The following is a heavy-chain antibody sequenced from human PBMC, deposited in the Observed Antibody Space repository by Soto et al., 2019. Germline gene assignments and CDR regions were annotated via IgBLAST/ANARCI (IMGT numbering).Heavy chain of an antibody. J-gene: IGHJ4*02. V-gene: IGHV3-23*01. D-gene: IGHD3-22*01. CDR3: AKDPTSYDSSAQFDS. CDR2: ISGGGGST. Sequence: GSLRLSCAACGFSFSSYAMNWVRQAQGKGLEWVSGISGGGGSTYYADSVKGRFTISRDNSKNTLYLQMNSLRVEDTAVYYCAKDPTSYDSSAQFDSWGQGTLVTVSS. CDR1: GFSFSSYA.